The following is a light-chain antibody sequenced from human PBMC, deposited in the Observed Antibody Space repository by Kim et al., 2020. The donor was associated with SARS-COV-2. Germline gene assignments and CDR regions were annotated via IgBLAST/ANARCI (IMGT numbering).Light chain of an antibody. J-gene: IGKJ1*01. CDR3: QQYGSSPPWT. CDR2: TAS. Sequence: IVLTQSPGTLSLSPGKRATLSCRASQSVSGSYLAWYQQKPGQAPRLLIYTASNRATGIPDRFSGSGSGTDFTLTISGLEPEDFAVYYCQQYGSSPPWTFGQGTKVDIK. V-gene: IGKV3-20*01. CDR1: QSVSGSY.